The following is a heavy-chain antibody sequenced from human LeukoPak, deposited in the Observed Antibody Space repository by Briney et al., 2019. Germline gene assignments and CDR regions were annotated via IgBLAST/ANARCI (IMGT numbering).Heavy chain of an antibody. CDR1: GGSISSSNW. V-gene: IGHV4-4*02. J-gene: IGHJ6*03. CDR3: ARRVGRWFGERAYYYNYMDV. CDR2: IYHSGNT. Sequence: SETLSLTCAVSGGSISSSNWWSWVRQPPGKGLEWVGEIYHSGNTNYNPSLKSRVTISVDMSKNQFSLRLSSVTAADTAVYYCARRVGRWFGERAYYYNYMDVWGKGTTVTISS. D-gene: IGHD3-10*01.